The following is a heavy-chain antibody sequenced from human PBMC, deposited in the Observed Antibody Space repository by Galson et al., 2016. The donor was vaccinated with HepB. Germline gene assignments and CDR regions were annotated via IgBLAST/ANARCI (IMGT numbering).Heavy chain of an antibody. CDR1: GGTFSSYE. CDR3: ARLTTEDAFDT. CDR2: ISPIFGTA. D-gene: IGHD1-14*01. Sequence: SVKVSCKASGGTFSSYEISWVRQAPGQGLEWMGGISPIFGTANYTQKFQGRVTLTADESTSTAYMELSSLRSEDTAVYYCARLTTEDAFDTWGQGTMDTVSS. J-gene: IGHJ3*02. V-gene: IGHV1-69*13.